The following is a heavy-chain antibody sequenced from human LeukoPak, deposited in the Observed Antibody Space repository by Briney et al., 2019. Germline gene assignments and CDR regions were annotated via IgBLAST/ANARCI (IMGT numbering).Heavy chain of an antibody. CDR1: GGSFSGYY. Sequence: SETLSLTCAVYGGSFSGYYWSWIRQPPGKGLEWIGEINHSGSTNYNPSLKSRVTISVDTSKNQFSLKLSSVTAADTAVYYCARRTYYYDSSGYSTYYYYYYMDVWGKGTTVTVSS. V-gene: IGHV4-34*01. D-gene: IGHD3-22*01. CDR3: ARRTYYYDSSGYSTYYYYYYMDV. J-gene: IGHJ6*03. CDR2: INHSGST.